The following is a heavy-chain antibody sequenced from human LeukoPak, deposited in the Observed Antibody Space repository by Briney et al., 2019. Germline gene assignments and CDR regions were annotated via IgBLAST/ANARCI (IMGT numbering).Heavy chain of an antibody. Sequence: ASVKVSCKASGYTFTGYYMHWVRQAPGQGLEWMGWINPNSGGTNYAQKFQGRVTMTRDTSITTAYMELSRLRSDDTAVYYCARVRYYDSSFDYWGQGTLVTVSS. D-gene: IGHD3-22*01. CDR3: ARVRYYDSSFDY. CDR2: INPNSGGT. J-gene: IGHJ4*02. V-gene: IGHV1-2*02. CDR1: GYTFTGYY.